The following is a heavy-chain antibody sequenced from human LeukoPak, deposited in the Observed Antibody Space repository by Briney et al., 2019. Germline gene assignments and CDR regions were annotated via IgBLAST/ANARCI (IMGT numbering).Heavy chain of an antibody. CDR1: GFTFDDYT. Sequence: PGGSLRLSCAASGFTFDDYTMHWVRQAPGKGLEWVSLISWDGGSTYYADSVKGRFTISRDNSKSTVYLQMNSLRAEDSAVYYCARYCIITSCIGDSYYGMDVWGQGTTVTVSS. D-gene: IGHD2-2*01. CDR2: ISWDGGST. CDR3: ARYCIITSCIGDSYYGMDV. V-gene: IGHV3-43*01. J-gene: IGHJ6*02.